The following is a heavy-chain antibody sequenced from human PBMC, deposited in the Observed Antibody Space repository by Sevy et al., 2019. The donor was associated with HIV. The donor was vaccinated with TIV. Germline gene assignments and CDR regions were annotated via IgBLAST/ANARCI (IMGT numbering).Heavy chain of an antibody. CDR3: ARHGYGYGYHALLDYYYGMDV. CDR1: GFTFDDYG. J-gene: IGHJ6*02. D-gene: IGHD5-18*01. CDR2: INWNGGST. V-gene: IGHV3-20*04. Sequence: GGSLRLSCAASGFTFDDYGMSWVRQAPGKGLEWVSGINWNGGSTGYADSVKGRFTISRDNAKSSLYLQVNSMRAEDTALYYCARHGYGYGYHALLDYYYGMDVWGQGTTVTVSS.